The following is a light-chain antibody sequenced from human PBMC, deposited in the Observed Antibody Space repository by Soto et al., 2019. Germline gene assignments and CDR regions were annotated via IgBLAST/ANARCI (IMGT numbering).Light chain of an antibody. J-gene: IGLJ1*01. CDR3: SSYTSSRSIV. CDR1: GSDVGDYDY. CDR2: EVS. V-gene: IGLV2-14*01. Sequence: QSVLSQPASLSGSPGQSITISCTGTGSDVGDYDYVSWYQQHPGKAPKLIIYEVSDRPSGVSNRFSGSKSANTASLTISGLQAEEEADYFCSSYTSSRSIVFGTGTKVTAL.